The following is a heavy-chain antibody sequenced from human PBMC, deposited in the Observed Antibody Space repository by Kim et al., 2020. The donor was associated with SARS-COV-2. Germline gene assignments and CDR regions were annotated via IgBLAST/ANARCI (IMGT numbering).Heavy chain of an antibody. V-gene: IGHV4-34*01. D-gene: IGHD5-18*01. CDR3: ARGGRGYSYGYGDY. Sequence: NPSLKSRVTITVDTSKNQFSLKLSSVTAADTAVYYCARGGRGYSYGYGDYWGQGTLVTVSS. J-gene: IGHJ4*02.